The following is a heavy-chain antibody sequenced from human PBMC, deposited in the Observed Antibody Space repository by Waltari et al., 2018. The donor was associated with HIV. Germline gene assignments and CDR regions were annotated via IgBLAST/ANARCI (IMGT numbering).Heavy chain of an antibody. CDR2: IRTKADSVGT. CDR1: GFSFSGSD. CDR3: HRRGKLFRGVVDLDV. Sequence: EVQLVQSGGDLVQPGGSLKVSCAASGFSFSGSDMHWVRQASGKGLVWMGRIRTKADSVGTAYVASVKGRCIMSRDDAESKSYLQMSSLKIEDTAVYYCHRRGKLFRGVVDLDVWGQGTTVIVSS. V-gene: IGHV3-73*01. J-gene: IGHJ6*02. D-gene: IGHD3-10*01.